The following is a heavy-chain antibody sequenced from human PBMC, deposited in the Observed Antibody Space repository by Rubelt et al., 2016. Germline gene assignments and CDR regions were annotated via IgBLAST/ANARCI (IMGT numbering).Heavy chain of an antibody. CDR3: ATLGYCSSTSCYRDY. CDR1: GGSISSSSYY. D-gene: IGHD2-2*01. Sequence: QLQLQESGPGLVKPSETLSLTCTVSGGSISSSSYYWGWIRQPPGKGLEWIGSIYYSGSTYYNPSLKIRVTISVDTSKNQFSLKLSSVTAADTAVYYCATLGYCSSTSCYRDYWGQGTLVTVSS. J-gene: IGHJ4*02. CDR2: IYYSGST. V-gene: IGHV4-39*01.